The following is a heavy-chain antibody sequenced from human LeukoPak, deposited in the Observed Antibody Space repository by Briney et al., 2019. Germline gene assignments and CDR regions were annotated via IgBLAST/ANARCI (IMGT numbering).Heavy chain of an antibody. CDR2: VRAYNGNT. Sequence: ASVKVSCKASGYTFTSYGISWVRQAPGQGLEWMGWVRAYNGNTNYAQKLQGRVTMTTDTSTSTAYMELRSLRSDDTAVYYCARDFAYYYDSSGYNFDYWGQGTLVTVSS. J-gene: IGHJ4*02. CDR3: ARDFAYYYDSSGYNFDY. CDR1: GYTFTSYG. D-gene: IGHD3-22*01. V-gene: IGHV1-18*01.